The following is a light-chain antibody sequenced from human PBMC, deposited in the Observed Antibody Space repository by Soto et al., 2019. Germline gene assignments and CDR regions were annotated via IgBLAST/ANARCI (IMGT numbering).Light chain of an antibody. CDR1: QTVNTL. Sequence: DIQMTQSPSTLSASVGDRVTITCRASQTVNTLLAWYQQKPGKATKVLIFDASSLKTGVPSRFSGSGSGTEFTLTISNLQPDDFATYYCQQYDSYSSGPFGQGTKVEIK. CDR2: DAS. V-gene: IGKV1-5*01. J-gene: IGKJ1*01. CDR3: QQYDSYSSGP.